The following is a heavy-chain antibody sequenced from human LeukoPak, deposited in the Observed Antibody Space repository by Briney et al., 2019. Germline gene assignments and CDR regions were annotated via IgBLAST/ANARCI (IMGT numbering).Heavy chain of an antibody. D-gene: IGHD3-22*01. CDR2: INPSGTDS. V-gene: IGHV1-46*01. CDR3: ARDALAPGPVYYEMPSNSDAFDI. J-gene: IGHJ3*02. CDR1: GYTFSTYY. Sequence: GASVKVSCKASGYTFSTYYMHWVRQAPGQGLEWMGIINPSGTDSNYAQKFQGRVTMTRDMSTSTVNMELSILRSEDTAVYYCARDALAPGPVYYEMPSNSDAFDIWGQGTMVTVSS.